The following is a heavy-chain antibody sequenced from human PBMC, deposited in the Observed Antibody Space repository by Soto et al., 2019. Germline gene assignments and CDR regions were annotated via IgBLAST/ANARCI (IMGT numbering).Heavy chain of an antibody. V-gene: IGHV4-34*01. CDR1: GGSFSGYY. J-gene: IGHJ4*02. D-gene: IGHD3-10*01. Sequence: SETLSLTCAVYGGSFSGYYWSWIRQPPGKGLEWIGEINHSGSTNYNPSLKSRVTISVDTSKNQFSLKLSSVTAADTAVYYCAREAIWFGELFPQEPAYWGQGTPATV. CDR3: AREAIWFGELFPQEPAY. CDR2: INHSGST.